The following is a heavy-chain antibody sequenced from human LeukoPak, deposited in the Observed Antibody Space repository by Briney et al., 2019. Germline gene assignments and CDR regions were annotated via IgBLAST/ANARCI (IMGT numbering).Heavy chain of an antibody. CDR1: GGSISSYY. CDR2: IYYSGST. D-gene: IGHD3-22*01. Sequence: PSETLSLTCTVSGGSISSYYWSWIRQPPGKGLEWIGYIYYSGSTNYNPSLKSRVTISVDTSKNQFSLKLSSVTAADTAVYYCARGNYYDSSGYYLAEYFQHWGQGTLVTVSS. CDR3: ARGNYYDSSGYYLAEYFQH. V-gene: IGHV4-59*01. J-gene: IGHJ1*01.